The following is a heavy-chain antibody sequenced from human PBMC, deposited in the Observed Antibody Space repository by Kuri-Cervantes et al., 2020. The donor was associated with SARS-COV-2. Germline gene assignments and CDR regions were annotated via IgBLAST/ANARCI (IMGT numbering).Heavy chain of an antibody. D-gene: IGHD6-19*01. J-gene: IGHJ2*01. V-gene: IGHV3-53*01. CDR1: GFTVSTNY. CDR3: ARAGYSTGWFPDWYFDL. Sequence: GGSLRLSCAASGFTVSTNYMSWVRQAPGKGLEWVPIIYSGGTTYYADSVKGRFTISRDNSKNTVNLQMNSLRGEDTALYYCARAGYSTGWFPDWYFDLWGRGTLVTVSS. CDR2: IYSGGTT.